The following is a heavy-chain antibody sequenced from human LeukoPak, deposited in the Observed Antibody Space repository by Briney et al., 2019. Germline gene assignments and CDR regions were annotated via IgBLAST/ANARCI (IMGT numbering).Heavy chain of an antibody. CDR1: GYTLTELS. CDR2: FDPEDGET. CDR3: ATGPQDSSGLYRPAEYFQH. Sequence: ASVKVSCKVSGYTLTELSMHWVRQAPGKGLEWMGGFDPEDGETIYAQRFQGRVTMTEDTSTDTAYMELSSLRSEDTAVYYCATGPQDSSGLYRPAEYFQHWGQGTLVTVSS. D-gene: IGHD3-22*01. V-gene: IGHV1-24*01. J-gene: IGHJ1*01.